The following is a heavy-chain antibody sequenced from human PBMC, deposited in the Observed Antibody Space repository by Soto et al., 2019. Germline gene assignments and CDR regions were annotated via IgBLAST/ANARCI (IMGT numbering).Heavy chain of an antibody. Sequence: DVQLLESGGNLVQPGGSLRLSCVVSGLTFSAYSMSWVRQAPGKGLEWVSSISSTATSTFYVDSVKGRFTISKDNSKSTFYLQMDNLRAEDTAVYYFAKGGLESNHGTVDNWGQGTLVTVSS. D-gene: IGHD3-16*01. J-gene: IGHJ4*02. V-gene: IGHV3-23*01. CDR2: ISSTATST. CDR1: GLTFSAYS. CDR3: AKGGLESNHGTVDN.